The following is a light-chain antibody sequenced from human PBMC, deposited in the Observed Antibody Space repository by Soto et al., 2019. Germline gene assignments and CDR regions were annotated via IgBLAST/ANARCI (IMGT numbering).Light chain of an antibody. CDR1: SSDIGGYNH. J-gene: IGLJ1*01. CDR3: CSYTSSSTSYV. CDR2: EVS. V-gene: IGLV2-14*01. Sequence: SALTQPASVSASPGQSITISCTGTSSDIGGYNHVSWYQHHPGKAPKVMIYEVSNRPSGVSNRFSGSKSGNTASLTISGLQTEDEADYYCCSYTSSSTSYVFGTGTKLTVL.